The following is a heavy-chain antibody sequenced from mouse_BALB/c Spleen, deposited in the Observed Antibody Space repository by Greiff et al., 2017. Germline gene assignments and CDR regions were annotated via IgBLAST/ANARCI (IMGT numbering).Heavy chain of an antibody. CDR2: IRNKANGYTT. CDR3: ARDIYYGYDDGDY. D-gene: IGHD2-2*01. J-gene: IGHJ2*01. V-gene: IGHV7-3*02. CDR1: GFTFTDYY. Sequence: EVKLAESGGGLVQPGGSLRLSCATSGFTFTDYYMSWVRQPPGKALEWLGFIRNKANGYTTEYSASVKGRFTISRDNSQSILYLQMNTLRAEDSATYYCARDIYYGYDDGDYWGQGTTLTVSS.